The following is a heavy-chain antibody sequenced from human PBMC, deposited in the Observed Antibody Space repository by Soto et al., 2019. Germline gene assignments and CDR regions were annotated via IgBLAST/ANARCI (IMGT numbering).Heavy chain of an antibody. V-gene: IGHV4-31*03. CDR2: IYYSGST. D-gene: IGHD3-10*01. CDR3: ARGGDYYGSGVNGPYYYYGMDV. CDR1: GGSISSGGYY. J-gene: IGHJ6*02. Sequence: SETLSLTCTVSGGSISSGGYYWSWIRQHPXKGLEWIGYIYYSGSTYYNPSLKSRVTISVDTSKNQFSLKLSSVTAADTAVYYCARGGDYYGSGVNGPYYYYGMDVWGQGTTVTVSS.